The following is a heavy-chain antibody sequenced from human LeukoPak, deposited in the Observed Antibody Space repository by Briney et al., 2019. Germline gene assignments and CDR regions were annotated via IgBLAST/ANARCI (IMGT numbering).Heavy chain of an antibody. D-gene: IGHD1-26*01. CDR3: ASWSALSGSYSYFDY. CDR1: GGSISSYY. J-gene: IGHJ4*02. CDR2: IYYSGST. Sequence: SETLSLTCTVSGGSISSYYWSWIRQPPGKGREWIGYIYYSGSTNYNPSLKSRVTISVDTSKNQFSLKLSSVTAADTAVYYCASWSALSGSYSYFDYWGQGTLVTVSS. V-gene: IGHV4-59*08.